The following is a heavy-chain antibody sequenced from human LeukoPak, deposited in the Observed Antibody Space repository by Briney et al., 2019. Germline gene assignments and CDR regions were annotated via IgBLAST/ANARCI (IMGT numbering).Heavy chain of an antibody. V-gene: IGHV4-59*08. CDR1: GGSISSYY. CDR2: ICYSGSS. D-gene: IGHD3-10*02. CDR3: AAYVPGKGMDV. J-gene: IGHJ6*02. Sequence: SETLPLTRTVWGGSISSYYWHWIRPPPGKALEWIVYICYSGSSNYNLSLKSRVTISVDMSKNQFSLKLRSVTAADTAVYYCAAYVPGKGMDVWGQGTTVTVSS.